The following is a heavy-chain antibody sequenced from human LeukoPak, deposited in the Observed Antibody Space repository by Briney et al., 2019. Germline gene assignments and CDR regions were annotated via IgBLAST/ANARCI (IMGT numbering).Heavy chain of an antibody. D-gene: IGHD6-13*01. CDR1: GFTLSDFV. CDR3: VEGGSSSHNCYDR. V-gene: IGHV3-30*02. CDR2: IRNYGSNE. J-gene: IGHJ5*02. Sequence: PGGSLRLSCAASGFTLSDFVMLWVRQAPGKGVEWEAFIRNYGSNEYYPDSVNGRFTNSRDNSRTTLYLQMHSLMTDDAAAYYCVEGGSSSHNCYDRWGQGILVTASS.